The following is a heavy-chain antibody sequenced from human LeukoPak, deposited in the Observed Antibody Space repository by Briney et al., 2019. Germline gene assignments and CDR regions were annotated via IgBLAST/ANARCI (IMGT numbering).Heavy chain of an antibody. CDR1: GYTFTSYY. J-gene: IGHJ5*02. D-gene: IGHD4-17*01. CDR3: ARDKYGDYVGLNWFDP. Sequence: ASVKVSCKASGYTFTSYYMHWVRQAPGQGLEWMGIINPSGGSTSYAQKFQGRVTMTRDTSTSTVYMELSSLRSEDTAVYYCARDKYGDYVGLNWFDPWGQETLVTVSS. CDR2: INPSGGST. V-gene: IGHV1-46*01.